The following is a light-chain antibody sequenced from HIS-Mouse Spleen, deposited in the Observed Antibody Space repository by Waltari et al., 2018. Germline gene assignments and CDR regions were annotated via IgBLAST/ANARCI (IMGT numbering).Light chain of an antibody. V-gene: IGLV1-47*01. Sequence: QSVLTQPPSASGTPGQRVTISCSGSSPNIGSKYVYWYQQLPGTAPKLLIYRNNQRPSGCTERFSGSSSGTTVTLTISGVQAEDEADYYCQSADSSGTYSVVFGGGTKLTVL. CDR3: QSADSSGTYSVV. J-gene: IGLJ2*01. CDR1: SPNIGSKY. CDR2: RNN.